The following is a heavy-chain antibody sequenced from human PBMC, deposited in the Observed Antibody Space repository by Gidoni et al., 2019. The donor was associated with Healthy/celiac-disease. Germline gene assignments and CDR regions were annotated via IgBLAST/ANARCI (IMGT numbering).Heavy chain of an antibody. V-gene: IGHV3-23*04. CDR3: AKDGTSSGWYPGDYFDY. CDR1: GLTFSSNA. J-gene: IGHJ4*02. Sequence: EVQLVESGGGLVQPGGSLRLSCAASGLTFSSNAMSWVRQAPGKGLEWVSAISGSGGSTYYADSVKGRFTISRDNSKNTLYLQMNSLRAEDTAVYYCAKDGTSSGWYPGDYFDYWGQGTLVTVSS. CDR2: ISGSGGST. D-gene: IGHD6-19*01.